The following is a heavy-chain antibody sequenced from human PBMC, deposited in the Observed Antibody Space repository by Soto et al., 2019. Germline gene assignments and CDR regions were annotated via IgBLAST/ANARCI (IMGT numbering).Heavy chain of an antibody. CDR2: INHSGST. CDR1: GGSFSGYY. V-gene: IGHV4-34*01. Sequence: PSETLSLTCAVYGGSFSGYYWSWIRQPPGKGLEWIGEINHSGSTNYNPSLKSRVTISVDTSKNQFSLKLSSVTAADTAVYYCARDSGYSSRGNDYWGQGTLVTVSS. D-gene: IGHD6-13*01. J-gene: IGHJ4*02. CDR3: ARDSGYSSRGNDY.